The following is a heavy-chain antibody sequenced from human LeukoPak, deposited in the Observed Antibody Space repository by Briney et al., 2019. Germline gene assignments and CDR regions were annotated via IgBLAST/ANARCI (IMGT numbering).Heavy chain of an antibody. Sequence: ASVKVSCKASGYTFTSYYMHWVRQAPGQGLEWMGIINPSGGSTSYAQKFQGRVTMTTDTSTSTAYMELRSLRSDDTAVYYCARDRSAVGDYWGQGTLVTVSS. V-gene: IGHV1-46*01. J-gene: IGHJ4*02. D-gene: IGHD6-19*01. CDR2: INPSGGST. CDR3: ARDRSAVGDY. CDR1: GYTFTSYY.